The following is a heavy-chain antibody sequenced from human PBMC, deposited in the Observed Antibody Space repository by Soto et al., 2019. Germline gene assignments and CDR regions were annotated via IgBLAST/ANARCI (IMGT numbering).Heavy chain of an antibody. J-gene: IGHJ4*02. V-gene: IGHV3-11*01. CDR3: ATDVSDILSGWLSDL. CDR1: GFTFSDYY. D-gene: IGHD3-9*01. Sequence: QVQLVESGGGLVKPGGSLRLSCAASGFTFSDYYMTWIRQAPGKGLEWVSYISSSGSTMDYIDSVKGRFTISRDNDKNTLYLQMDSLRVEDTAVSYCATDVSDILSGWLSDLWGQGTRVTVSS. CDR2: ISSSGSTM.